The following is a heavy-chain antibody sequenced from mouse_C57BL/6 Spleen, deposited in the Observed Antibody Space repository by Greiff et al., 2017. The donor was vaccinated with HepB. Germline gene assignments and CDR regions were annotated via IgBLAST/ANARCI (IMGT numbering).Heavy chain of an antibody. J-gene: IGHJ4*01. CDR1: GFTFSSYG. V-gene: IGHV5-6*02. Sequence: DVMLVESGGDLVKPGGSLKLSCAASGFTFSSYGMSWVRQTPDKRLEWVATISSGGSYTYYPDSVKGRFTISRDNAKNTLYLQMSSLKSEDTAMYYCARGRDGYYAMDYWGQGTSVTVSS. CDR2: ISSGGSYT. D-gene: IGHD3-3*01. CDR3: ARGRDGYYAMDY.